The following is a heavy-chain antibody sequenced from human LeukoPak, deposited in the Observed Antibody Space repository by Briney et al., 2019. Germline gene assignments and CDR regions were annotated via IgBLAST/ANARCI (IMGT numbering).Heavy chain of an antibody. D-gene: IGHD1-26*01. Sequence: GGSLRLSCAASGFTFSSYAMHWVRQAPGKGLEWVAVISYDGSNKYYADSVKGRFTISRDNSNNTLYLQMNSLRADDTAIYYCARRRIVGSTDDAFDIWGQGTMVTLSS. CDR2: ISYDGSNK. CDR3: ARRRIVGSTDDAFDI. CDR1: GFTFSSYA. V-gene: IGHV3-30*04. J-gene: IGHJ3*02.